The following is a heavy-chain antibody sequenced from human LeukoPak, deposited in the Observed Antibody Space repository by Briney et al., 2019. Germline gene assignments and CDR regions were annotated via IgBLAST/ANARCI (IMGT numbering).Heavy chain of an antibody. V-gene: IGHV3-23*01. CDR2: ISGSGDNT. J-gene: IGHJ4*02. CDR3: AKDRLFGYCSSASCSVAIDY. Sequence: GGSLRLSCEASGFTFSSDAMSWVRQAPGKGLEWVSAISGSGDNTYYADSVKGRFTISRDKSKNTLYLQMNSLRAEDTAVYYCAKDRLFGYCSSASCSVAIDYWGQGTLVTVSS. CDR1: GFTFSSDA. D-gene: IGHD2-2*01.